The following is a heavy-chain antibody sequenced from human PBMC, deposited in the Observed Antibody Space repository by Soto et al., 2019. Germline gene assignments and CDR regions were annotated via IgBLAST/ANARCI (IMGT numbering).Heavy chain of an antibody. CDR2: ISSSSSTI. J-gene: IGHJ4*02. D-gene: IGHD3-10*01. CDR1: GFTFSSYS. Sequence: EVQLVESGGGLVQPGGSLRLSCAASGFTFSSYSMNWVRQAPGKGLEWVSYISSSSSTIYYADSVKGRFTISRDNAKNSFSQKKTSRGAEDRGVYYGARDSGSSGSLGGQEPLLTVPS. V-gene: IGHV3-48*01. CDR3: ARDSGSSGSL.